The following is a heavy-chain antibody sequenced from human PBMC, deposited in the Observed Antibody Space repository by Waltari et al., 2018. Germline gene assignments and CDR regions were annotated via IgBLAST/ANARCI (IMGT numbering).Heavy chain of an antibody. CDR2: MKPNSWNT. CDR1: GYTFATYD. D-gene: IGHD2-2*01. V-gene: IGHV1-8*02. CDR3: ASEPFYAR. Sequence: QVQLVQSGAEVKKPGASVRVSCTASGYTFATYDINWVRQAPGQGLEYMGWMKPNSWNTGYAQKFQGRLTFTGDTSISTAYMELSSLTSEDTAVYYCASEPFYARWGQGTLVTVSS. J-gene: IGHJ4*02.